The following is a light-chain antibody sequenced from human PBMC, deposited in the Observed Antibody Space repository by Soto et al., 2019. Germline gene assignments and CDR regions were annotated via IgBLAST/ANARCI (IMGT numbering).Light chain of an antibody. J-gene: IGLJ1*01. CDR1: SSDVGRYDY. Sequence: QSALTQPRSVSGSPGQSVTISCTGTSSDVGRYDYVSWYQQHPGKAPKLIIYDVTERPAGVPDRFSGSKSGNTASLTISGLQAEGEADYSCCSFAGSFSYVFGGGTRSPS. CDR2: DVT. V-gene: IGLV2-11*01. CDR3: CSFAGSFSYV.